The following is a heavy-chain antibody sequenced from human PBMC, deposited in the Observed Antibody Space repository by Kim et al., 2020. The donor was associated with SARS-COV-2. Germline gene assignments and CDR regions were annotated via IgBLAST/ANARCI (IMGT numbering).Heavy chain of an antibody. D-gene: IGHD2-15*01. Sequence: ASVKVSCKASGYTFTSYGISWVRQAPGQGLEWMGWISAYNGNTNYAQKLQGRVTMTTDTSTSTAYMELRSLRSDDTAVYYCARDSVVTPPHDAFDIWGQGTMVTVSS. CDR1: GYTFTSYG. V-gene: IGHV1-18*01. J-gene: IGHJ3*02. CDR3: ARDSVVTPPHDAFDI. CDR2: ISAYNGNT.